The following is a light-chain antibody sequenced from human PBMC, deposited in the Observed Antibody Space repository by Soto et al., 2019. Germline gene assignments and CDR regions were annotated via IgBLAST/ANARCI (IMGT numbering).Light chain of an antibody. J-gene: IGKJ3*01. Sequence: VVLTQSPATLSLSPGERATLSCRANQPVXXXXLALDQQTPGQAPRLLIYGASSRATGIPDRFSGSGSGTDXXXXXXXXXXXDFAVFYCHQYGSSPFTFGPGTKVDIK. CDR1: QPVXXXX. V-gene: IGKV3-20*01. CDR3: HQYGSSPFT. CDR2: GAS.